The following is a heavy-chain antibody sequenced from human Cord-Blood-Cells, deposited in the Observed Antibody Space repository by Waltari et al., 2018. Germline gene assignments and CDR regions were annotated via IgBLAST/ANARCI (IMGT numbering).Heavy chain of an antibody. J-gene: IGHJ3*02. Sequence: VQQVLSLAESKTPGAPVNASYMVCLYTWPDFCLHCVRHVPTKGLDWMGGCDPEDGETIYAQKFQGRVTMTEDTSTDTAYMELSSLRSEDTAVYYCATDRRDGDNYGDACDIWGQGTMVTVSS. CDR2: CDPEDGET. CDR3: ATDRRDGDNYGDACDI. D-gene: IGHD5-12*01. CDR1: LYTWPDFC. V-gene: IGHV1-24*01.